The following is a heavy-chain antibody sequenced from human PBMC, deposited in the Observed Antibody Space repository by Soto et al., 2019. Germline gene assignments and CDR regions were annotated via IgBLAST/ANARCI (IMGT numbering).Heavy chain of an antibody. CDR1: GGTFSSYT. CDR2: IIPILGIA. J-gene: IGHJ4*02. CDR3: ASSLGGGYYKLYYFDY. Sequence: QVQLVQSGAEVKKPGSSVKVSCKASGGTFSSYTISWVRQAPGQGLEWMGRIIPILGIANYAQKFQGRATITAVKSPRAAYMRLSSLRSEDTAVYYCASSLGGGYYKLYYFDYWGQGTLVTVSS. V-gene: IGHV1-69*02. D-gene: IGHD3-3*01.